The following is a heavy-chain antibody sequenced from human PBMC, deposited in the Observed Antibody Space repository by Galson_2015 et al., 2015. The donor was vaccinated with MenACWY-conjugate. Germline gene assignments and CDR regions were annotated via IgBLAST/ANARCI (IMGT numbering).Heavy chain of an antibody. Sequence: SLRLSCAASGFTFSSYGMHWVRQAPGKGLEWMAIISYDGSNKYYADSVMGRFTISRDNSKNTLYLQMNSLRAEDTAVYYCANARGNYWGQGTLVTVSS. V-gene: IGHV3-30*18. CDR3: ANARGNY. D-gene: IGHD3-16*01. CDR2: ISYDGSNK. J-gene: IGHJ4*02. CDR1: GFTFSSYG.